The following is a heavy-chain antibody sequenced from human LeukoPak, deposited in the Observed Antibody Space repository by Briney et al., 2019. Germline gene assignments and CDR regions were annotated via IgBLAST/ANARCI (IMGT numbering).Heavy chain of an antibody. J-gene: IGHJ4*02. CDR1: GYSISSGYY. CDR2: IYYSGST. D-gene: IGHD1-26*01. CDR3: ASPTVVGATSDY. V-gene: IGHV4-38-2*02. Sequence: SETLSLTCTVSGYSISSGYYWGWIRQPPGKGLEWIGSIYYSGSTYYNPSLKSRVTISVDTSKNQFSLKLSSVTAADTAVYYCASPTVVGATSDYWGQGTLVTVSS.